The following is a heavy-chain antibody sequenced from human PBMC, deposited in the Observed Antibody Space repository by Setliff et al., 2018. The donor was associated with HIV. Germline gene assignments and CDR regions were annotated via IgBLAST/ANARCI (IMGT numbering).Heavy chain of an antibody. CDR1: GYTFTSCF. CDR2: INPSDGTT. CDR3: AKEYHTEATGRRLANYFDY. V-gene: IGHV1-46*01. J-gene: IGHJ4*02. D-gene: IGHD6-13*01. Sequence: SVTVSCKASGYTFTSCFMHWVRQAPGQGLEYIGIINPSDGTTAYVERFQGRVSMTSDTSTSTVYMEMSNLRSEDTAIYYCAKEYHTEATGRRLANYFDYWGQGTLVTVSS.